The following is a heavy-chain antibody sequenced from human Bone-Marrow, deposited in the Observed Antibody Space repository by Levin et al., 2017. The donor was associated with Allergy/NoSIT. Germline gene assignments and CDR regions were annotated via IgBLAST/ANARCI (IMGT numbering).Heavy chain of an antibody. CDR2: IFYSGRT. J-gene: IGHJ6*02. D-gene: IGHD5-12*01. CDR3: ALSMATDYSADSRYDEKDV. CDR1: RGSITGGFYF. Sequence: PSQTLSLTCTVSRGSITGGFYFWNWIRQHPGKGLEWIGYIFYSGRTSYNPSLKSRTTISLDASKNHFSLTLNSVTAADTAIYYCALSMATDYSADSRYDEKDVWGQGTTVTVSS. V-gene: IGHV4-31*03.